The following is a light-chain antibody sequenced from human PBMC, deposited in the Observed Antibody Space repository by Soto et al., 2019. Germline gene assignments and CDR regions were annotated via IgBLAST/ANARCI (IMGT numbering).Light chain of an antibody. CDR2: GAS. V-gene: IGKV3-20*01. CDR3: QQSGSSPS. CDR1: QSVSSSY. J-gene: IGKJ1*01. Sequence: EIVLTQSPGTLSLSPGERAALSCRASQSVSSSYLAWYQQKPGQAPRLLIYGASSRATGIPDRFSGSGSGTDFTLTISRLEPEDFAVYYCQQSGSSPSFGQGTQVDIK.